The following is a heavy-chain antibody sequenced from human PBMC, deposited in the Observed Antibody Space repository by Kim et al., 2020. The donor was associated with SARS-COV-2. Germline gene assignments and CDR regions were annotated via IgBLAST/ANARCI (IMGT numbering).Heavy chain of an antibody. V-gene: IGHV1-58*01. Sequence: SVKVSCKASGFTFTSSAVQWVRQARGQRLEWIGWIVVGSGNTNYAQKFQERVTITRDMSTSTAYMELSSLRSEDTAVYYCAALRDSGYYGMDVWGQGTTVTVSS. D-gene: IGHD1-26*01. CDR2: IVVGSGNT. J-gene: IGHJ6*02. CDR3: AALRDSGYYGMDV. CDR1: GFTFTSSA.